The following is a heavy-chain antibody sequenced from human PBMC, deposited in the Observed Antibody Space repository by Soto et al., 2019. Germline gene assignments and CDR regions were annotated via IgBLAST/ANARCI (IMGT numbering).Heavy chain of an antibody. D-gene: IGHD3-22*01. J-gene: IGHJ4*02. CDR2: IYYSGST. V-gene: IGHV4-59*01. CDR3: ARLSSSGYVDY. CDR1: GGSISSYY. Sequence: SETLSLTCTVSGGSISSYYWSWIRQPPGKGLEWIGYIYYSGSTNYNPSLKSRVTISVDTSKNQFSLKLSSVTAADTAVYYCARLSSSGYVDYWGQGTLVTVSS.